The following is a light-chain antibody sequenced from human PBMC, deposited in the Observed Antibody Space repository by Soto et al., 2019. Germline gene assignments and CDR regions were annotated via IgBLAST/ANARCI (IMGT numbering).Light chain of an antibody. V-gene: IGLV1-40*01. CDR1: SSNIGAGFE. CDR3: QSYDTSLSATV. CDR2: ASS. Sequence: QSVLTQPPSVSGAPGQRITISCTGGSSNIGAGFEVHWYQQFPGTAPKLLIYASSNRPSGVPGRFSGSKSGTSASLAISGLQAGDEADYYCQSYDTSLSATVFGGGTKVTVL. J-gene: IGLJ2*01.